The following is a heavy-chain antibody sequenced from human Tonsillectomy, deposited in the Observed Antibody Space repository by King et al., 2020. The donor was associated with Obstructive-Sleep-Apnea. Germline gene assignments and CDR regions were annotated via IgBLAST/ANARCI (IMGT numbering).Heavy chain of an antibody. J-gene: IGHJ4*02. CDR3: AKDALGSWALETYGSGSYYNFGVRSRGKH. CDR2: IRYDGSNK. Sequence: VQLVESGGGVVQPGRSLRLSCAASGFTFSSYGMHWVRQAPGKGLEWVAFIRYDGSNKYYADSVKGRFTISRDNSKNTLYLQMNSLRAEDTAVYYCAKDALGSWALETYGSGSYYNFGVRSRGKHWGQGTLVTVSS. CDR1: GFTFSSYG. D-gene: IGHD3-10*01. V-gene: IGHV3-30*02.